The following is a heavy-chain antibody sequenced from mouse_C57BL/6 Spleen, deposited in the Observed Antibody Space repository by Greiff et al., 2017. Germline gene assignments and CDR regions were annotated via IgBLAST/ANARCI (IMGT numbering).Heavy chain of an antibody. Sequence: QVQLQQPGAELVRPGASVTLSCKASGYTFTDYEMHWVKQTPVHGLEWIGAIDPEAGGTAYNQKFKGKAILTADKSSSTAYMELRSLTSEDSAVYYCTRFDYWGRGTTHRVSS. V-gene: IGHV1-15*01. CDR1: GYTFTDYE. CDR3: TRFDY. CDR2: IDPEAGGT. J-gene: IGHJ2*01.